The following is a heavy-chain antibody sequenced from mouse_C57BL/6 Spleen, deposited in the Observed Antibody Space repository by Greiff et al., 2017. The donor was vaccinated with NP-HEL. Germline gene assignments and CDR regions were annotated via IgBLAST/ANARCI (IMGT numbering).Heavy chain of an antibody. J-gene: IGHJ4*01. Sequence: VQLQQPGAELVRPGTSVKLSCKASGYTFTSYWMHWVKQRPGQGLEWIGVIDPSDSYTNYNQKFKGKATLTVDTSSSTAYMQLSSLTSEDSAVYYCARNEDAMDYWGQGTSVTVSS. CDR2: IDPSDSYT. V-gene: IGHV1-59*01. CDR3: ARNEDAMDY. CDR1: GYTFTSYW.